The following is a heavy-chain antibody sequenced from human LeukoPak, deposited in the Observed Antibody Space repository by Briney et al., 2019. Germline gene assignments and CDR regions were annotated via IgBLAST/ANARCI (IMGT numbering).Heavy chain of an antibody. D-gene: IGHD3-22*01. CDR2: IYYSGST. CDR1: GGSISSSSYY. Sequence: PSETLSLTCTVSGGSISSSSYYWGWIRQPPGKGLEWIGSIYYSGSTNYNPSLKSRVTISVDTSKNQFSLKLSSVTAADTAVYYCARTYYYDSSGHPTYYFDYWGQGTLVTVSS. CDR3: ARTYYYDSSGHPTYYFDY. J-gene: IGHJ4*02. V-gene: IGHV4-39*07.